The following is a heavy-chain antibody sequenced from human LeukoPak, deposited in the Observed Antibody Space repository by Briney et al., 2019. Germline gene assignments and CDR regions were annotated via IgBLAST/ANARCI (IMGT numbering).Heavy chain of an antibody. CDR1: GFTFSSYA. CDR3: TRGHGGMDV. Sequence: GGSLRLSCAASGFTFSSYAMHWVRQAPGKGLEWVSYISSSSSTIYYADSVKGRFTISRDNSENRLYLQINSLRAEDAAVYYCTRGHGGMDVWGQGTTVTVSS. CDR2: ISSSSSTI. V-gene: IGHV3-48*04. J-gene: IGHJ6*02.